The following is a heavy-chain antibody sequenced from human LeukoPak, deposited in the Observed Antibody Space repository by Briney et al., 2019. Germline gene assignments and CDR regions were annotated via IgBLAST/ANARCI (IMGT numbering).Heavy chain of an antibody. J-gene: IGHJ4*02. CDR3: ARVVVAPKTKSSFSFRYAFDY. CDR1: GYTFTGYY. CDR2: INPNSGGT. D-gene: IGHD2-15*01. Sequence: ASVNVSCKASGYTFTGYYMHWVRQAPGQGLEWMGWINPNSGGTNYAQKFQGRVTMTRDTSISTAYMELSRLRSDDTAVYYCARVVVAPKTKSSFSFRYAFDYWGQGTLVTVSS. V-gene: IGHV1-2*02.